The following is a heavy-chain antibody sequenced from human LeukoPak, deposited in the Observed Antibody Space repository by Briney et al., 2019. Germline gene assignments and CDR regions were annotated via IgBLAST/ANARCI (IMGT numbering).Heavy chain of an antibody. J-gene: IGHJ4*02. D-gene: IGHD3-3*01. Sequence: SGGPLRLSCAASGFTFTNAWMNWVRQAPGRGLEWVGRIKSKTDGGTTDYAAPVKGRFTISRDDSKHTVYLQMNNLKTDDTAVYYCSTMFYDYWSGYYVADYWGQGTLVTVSS. CDR1: GFTFTNAW. CDR2: IKSKTDGGTT. CDR3: STMFYDYWSGYYVADY. V-gene: IGHV3-15*01.